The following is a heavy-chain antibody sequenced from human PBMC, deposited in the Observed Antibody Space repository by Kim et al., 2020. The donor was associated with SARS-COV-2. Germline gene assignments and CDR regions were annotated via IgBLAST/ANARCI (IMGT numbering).Heavy chain of an antibody. CDR1: GYSFTTYP. D-gene: IGHD3-10*01. CDR2: INAGNGNT. J-gene: IGHJ3*02. CDR3: ARNSFYYGSGMDAFDI. Sequence: ASVKVSCKASGYSFTTYPVHWVRQAPGQRLEWMGWINAGNGNTYHSQKFQGRVTITRDTSASTTYMELSSLTSEDTAVYHCARNSFYYGSGMDAFDIWGQ. V-gene: IGHV1-3*01.